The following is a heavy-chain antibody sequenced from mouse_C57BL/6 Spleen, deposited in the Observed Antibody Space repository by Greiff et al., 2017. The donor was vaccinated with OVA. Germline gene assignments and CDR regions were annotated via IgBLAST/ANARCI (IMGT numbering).Heavy chain of an antibody. V-gene: IGHV1-64*01. CDR3: AATVVARDYFDY. CDR2: IHPNSGST. J-gene: IGHJ2*01. CDR1: GYTFTSYW. Sequence: VQLQQPGAELVKPGASVKLSCKASGYTFTSYWMHWVKQRPGQGLEWIGMIHPNSGSTNYNEKFKSKATLTVDKSSSTAYMQLSSLTSEDSAVYYCAATVVARDYFDYWGQGTTLTVSS. D-gene: IGHD1-1*01.